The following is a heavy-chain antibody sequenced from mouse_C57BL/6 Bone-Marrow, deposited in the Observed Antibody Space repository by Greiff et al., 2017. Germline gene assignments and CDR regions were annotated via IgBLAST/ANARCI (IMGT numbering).Heavy chain of an antibody. D-gene: IGHD1-1*01. CDR1: GYTFTSYG. CDR3: ARSGDFGTTVVPYFDV. CDR2: IYTGNGYT. J-gene: IGHJ1*03. Sequence: EVQLQESGAELVRPGSSVKMSCKTSGYTFTSYGINWVKQRPGQGLAWIGYIYTGNGYTEYNEKFKGKATLTSDTSSSTAYMQLSSLTPEDSAIYFYARSGDFGTTVVPYFDVWGTGTTVTVSS. V-gene: IGHV1-58*01.